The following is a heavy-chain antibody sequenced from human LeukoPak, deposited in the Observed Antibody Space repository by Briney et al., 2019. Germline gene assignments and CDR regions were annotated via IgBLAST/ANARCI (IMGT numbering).Heavy chain of an antibody. J-gene: IGHJ6*02. CDR3: AKDIGLFGSGSHYYGMDV. CDR2: ISWNSGSI. CDR1: GFTFDDYA. D-gene: IGHD3-10*01. Sequence: GRSLRLSCAASGFTFDDYAMHWVRHAPGKGLEWVSGISWNSGSIGYADSVKGRFTISRDNAKNSLYLQMNSLRAEDTALYYCAKDIGLFGSGSHYYGMDVWGQGTTVTVSS. V-gene: IGHV3-9*01.